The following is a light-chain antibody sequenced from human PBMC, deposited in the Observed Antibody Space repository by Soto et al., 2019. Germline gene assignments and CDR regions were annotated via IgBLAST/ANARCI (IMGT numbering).Light chain of an antibody. V-gene: IGKV3-20*01. J-gene: IGKJ1*01. Sequence: EMVLTQSPGTLSLSPGERATRSCRASQSVSSSYLAWYQQKPGQAPRLLIYGASSRATGIPDRFSGSGSGTDFTLTIRRLEPEDFAVYYCQQYGSSPTTFGQGTK. CDR2: GAS. CDR1: QSVSSSY. CDR3: QQYGSSPTT.